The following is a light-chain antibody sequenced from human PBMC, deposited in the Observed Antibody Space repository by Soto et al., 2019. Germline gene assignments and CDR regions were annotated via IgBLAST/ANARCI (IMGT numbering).Light chain of an antibody. V-gene: IGKV3-20*01. J-gene: IGKJ2*01. CDR1: QSVSNNY. CDR2: DAS. CDR3: HQYGGSLPYT. Sequence: EIVLTQSPGTLSLSPGERATLSCRASQSVSNNYLAWYQHKPGQAPRRLMSDASSRDTGIPDRFSGSGSGTDFTLTITRLEPEAFAVYYCHQYGGSLPYTFGQGTKLEIK.